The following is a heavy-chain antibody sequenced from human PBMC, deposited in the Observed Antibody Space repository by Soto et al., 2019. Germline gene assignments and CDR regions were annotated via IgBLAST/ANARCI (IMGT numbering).Heavy chain of an antibody. Sequence: PSETLSLTCAASGASISRGGSSWSWIRQAPGTGLEWIGYIYHNGITNYNPSLKSRVTISVDKSQNQFSLSLNFVTAADTAVYYCARGLAVRGSYGLDVWGQGTTVTVSS. J-gene: IGHJ6*02. V-gene: IGHV4-30-2*01. CDR1: GASISRGGSS. CDR2: IYHNGIT. D-gene: IGHD3-10*01. CDR3: ARGLAVRGSYGLDV.